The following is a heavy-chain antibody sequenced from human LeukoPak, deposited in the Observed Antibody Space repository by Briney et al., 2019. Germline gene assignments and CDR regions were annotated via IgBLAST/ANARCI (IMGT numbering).Heavy chain of an antibody. J-gene: IGHJ1*01. CDR3: AEATGEAAAARH. D-gene: IGHD6-25*01. V-gene: IGHV4-30-2*06. Sequence: PSETLSLTCTVSDDSAGSGPNYWSWIRQSPGKGLEWIGYVYGGGHTYHNPSLLGRATISLDKSKNQFSLTLTSVTAADTAVYYCAEATGEAAAARHWGPGTLVTVSS. CDR1: DDSAGSGPNY. CDR2: VYGGGHT.